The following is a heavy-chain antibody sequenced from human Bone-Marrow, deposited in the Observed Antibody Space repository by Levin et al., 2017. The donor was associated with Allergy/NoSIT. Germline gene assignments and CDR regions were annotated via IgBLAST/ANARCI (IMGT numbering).Heavy chain of an antibody. V-gene: IGHV4-31*03. CDR3: ARSGFRDGLDV. Sequence: SCIVSGDSMISGGYYWSWIRQLPGKGLEWIGYIYYTGEKYFNPSLESRVAMSADTSKNQFSLMMSSVTVADTAVYFCARSGFRDGLDVWGQGTTVSVSS. CDR1: GDSMISGGYY. J-gene: IGHJ6*02. CDR2: IYYTGEK. D-gene: IGHD3-10*01.